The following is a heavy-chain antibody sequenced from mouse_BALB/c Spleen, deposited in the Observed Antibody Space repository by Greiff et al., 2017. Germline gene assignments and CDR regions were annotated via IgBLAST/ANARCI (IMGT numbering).Heavy chain of an antibody. Sequence: EVKLMESGGGLVKPGGSLKLSCAASGFTFSSYAMSWVRQTPEKRLEWVATISSGGSYTYYPDSVKGRFTISRDNAKNTLYLQMSSLRSEDTAMYYCAREITAGFFDYWGQGTTLTVSS. J-gene: IGHJ2*01. CDR1: GFTFSSYA. CDR2: ISSGGSYT. CDR3: AREITAGFFDY. V-gene: IGHV5-9-3*01. D-gene: IGHD2-4*01.